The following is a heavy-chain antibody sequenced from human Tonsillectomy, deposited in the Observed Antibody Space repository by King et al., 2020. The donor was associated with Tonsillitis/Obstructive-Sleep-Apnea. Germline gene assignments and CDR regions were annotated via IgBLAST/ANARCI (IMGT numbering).Heavy chain of an antibody. J-gene: IGHJ4*02. CDR3: ARGVVVAAGSPTPYYFDY. CDR1: GGTFSSYA. D-gene: IGHD2-15*01. V-gene: IGHV1-69*12. Sequence: QLVQSGAEVKKPGSSVKVSCKASGGTFSSYAISWVRQAPGQGLEWMGGIIPIFGTANYAQKFQGRVTLTADESTSTAYMELSSLRSEDTAVYYCARGVVVAAGSPTPYYFDYWGQGTLVTVSS. CDR2: IIPIFGTA.